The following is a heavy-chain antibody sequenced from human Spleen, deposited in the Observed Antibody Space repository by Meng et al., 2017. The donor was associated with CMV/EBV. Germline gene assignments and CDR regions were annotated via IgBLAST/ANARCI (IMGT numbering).Heavy chain of an antibody. V-gene: IGHV3-66*04. D-gene: IGHD3-16*02. J-gene: IGHJ6*02. CDR3: ARHYRFALDV. Sequence: GESLKISCAASGFTVSSNYMSWVRQAPGKGLEWVSVIYSGGSTYYADSVKGRFTISRDNAKNSLDLQMNSLRAEDTAVYYCARHYRFALDVWGQGTTVTVSS. CDR1: GFTVSSNY. CDR2: IYSGGST.